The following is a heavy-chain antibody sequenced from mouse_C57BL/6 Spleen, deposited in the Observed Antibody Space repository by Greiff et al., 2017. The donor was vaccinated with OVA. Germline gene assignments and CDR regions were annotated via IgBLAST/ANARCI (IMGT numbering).Heavy chain of an antibody. V-gene: IGHV2-9-1*01. CDR2: IWTGGGT. D-gene: IGHD1-1*01. J-gene: IGHJ2*01. CDR1: GFSLTSYA. CDR3: ARTGGSSPRYYFDY. Sequence: VQLVESGPGLVAPSQSLSITCTVSGFSLTSYAISWVRQPPGKGLEWLGVIWTGGGTNYNSALKSRLSISKDNSKSQVFLKMNSLQTDDTARYYCARTGGSSPRYYFDYWGQGTTLTVSS.